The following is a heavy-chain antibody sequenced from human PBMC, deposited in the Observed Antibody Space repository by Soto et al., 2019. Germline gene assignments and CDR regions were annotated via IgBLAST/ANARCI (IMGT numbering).Heavy chain of an antibody. V-gene: IGHV1-18*01. J-gene: IGHJ4*02. CDR2: ISPYKGDT. Sequence: ASVKVSCKASGYTFTSYGLTWVRQAPGQGLEWMGWISPYKGDTSYAQKFQGRLTMTTDTSTSTLYLELRSLKFDDTAIYYCARVTYTSGLTFDYWGQGTLVTVSS. CDR3: ARVTYTSGLTFDY. D-gene: IGHD5-18*01. CDR1: GYTFTSYG.